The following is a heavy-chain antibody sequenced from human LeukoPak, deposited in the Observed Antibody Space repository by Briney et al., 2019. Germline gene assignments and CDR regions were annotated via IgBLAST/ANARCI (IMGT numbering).Heavy chain of an antibody. CDR1: GFTFSGAW. CDR3: ATIQLARTMSFDY. V-gene: IGHV3-15*01. J-gene: IGHJ4*02. CDR2: IKSKIDGGTT. D-gene: IGHD6-6*01. Sequence: PGGSLRLSCAASGFTFSGAWMSWVRQVPGKGLEWVGRIKSKIDGGTTDYAAPVKGRYSASRDDSKNTLVLQMNSLKSEDTAVYYCATIQLARTMSFDYWGQGTLVTVSS.